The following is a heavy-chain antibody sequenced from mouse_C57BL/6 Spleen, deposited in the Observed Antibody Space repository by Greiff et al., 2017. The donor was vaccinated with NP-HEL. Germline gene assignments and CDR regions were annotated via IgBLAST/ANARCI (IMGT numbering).Heavy chain of an antibody. J-gene: IGHJ4*01. CDR3: ARRGLYAMDY. V-gene: IGHV14-2*01. CDR1: GFNIKDYY. Sequence: EVQLQQSGAELVKPGASVKLSCTASGFNIKDYYMHWVKQRTEQGLEWIGRIDPEDGETKYAPKFQDKATITADTSSNTAYLQLSSLTSEDTAVYYCARRGLYAMDYWGQGTSVTVSS. CDR2: IDPEDGET.